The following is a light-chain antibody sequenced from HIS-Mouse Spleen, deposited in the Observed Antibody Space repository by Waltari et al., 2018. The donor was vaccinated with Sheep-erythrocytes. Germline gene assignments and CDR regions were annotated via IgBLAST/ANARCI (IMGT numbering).Light chain of an antibody. CDR2: DVS. V-gene: IGLV2-11*01. CDR3: CSYAGSYNHV. Sequence: QSALTQPRSVSGSPGQSVTIPCTGTSSDVGGYNYVSWSQQHPGKAPKLMIYDVSKRPSGVPYRFSGSKSGNTASLTISGLQAEDEADYYCCSYAGSYNHVFATGTKVTVL. J-gene: IGLJ1*01. CDR1: SSDVGGYNY.